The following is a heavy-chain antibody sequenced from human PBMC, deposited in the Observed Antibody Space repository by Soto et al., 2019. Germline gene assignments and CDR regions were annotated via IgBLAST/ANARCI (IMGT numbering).Heavy chain of an antibody. CDR1: GGSISSSNW. J-gene: IGHJ5*02. D-gene: IGHD2-2*02. Sequence: SETLSLTCAVSGGSISSSNWWSWVRQPPGKGLEWIGEIYHSGSTNYNPSLKSRVTISVDKSKNQFSLKLSSVTAADTAVYYCARREDCSSTSCYRSYRWFDPWGQGTRVSV. CDR2: IYHSGST. V-gene: IGHV4-4*02. CDR3: ARREDCSSTSCYRSYRWFDP.